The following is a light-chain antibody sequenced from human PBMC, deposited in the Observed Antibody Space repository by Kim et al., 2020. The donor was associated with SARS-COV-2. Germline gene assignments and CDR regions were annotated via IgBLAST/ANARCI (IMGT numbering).Light chain of an antibody. CDR1: SSNIGYYNY. CDR2: EVS. J-gene: IGLJ2*01. CDR3: SSYVGSDNWV. Sequence: GQSVTISCTGPSSNIGYYNYVSCYQQHPGKVPKLMIYEVSKRPAGVPDRFSGSKSGNTASLTVSGLQAEDEADYYCSSYVGSDNWVFGGGTKVTVL. V-gene: IGLV2-8*01.